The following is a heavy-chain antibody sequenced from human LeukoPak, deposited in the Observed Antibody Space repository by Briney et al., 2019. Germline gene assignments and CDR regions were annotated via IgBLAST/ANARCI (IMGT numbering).Heavy chain of an antibody. D-gene: IGHD3-10*01. CDR2: SYHSGST. V-gene: IGHV4-38-2*02. J-gene: IGHJ4*02. CDR3: ARDRGLYYFDY. CDR1: GYSISSGYY. Sequence: SETLSLTCAVSGYSISSGYYWGWIRQPPGKGLEWIGSSYHSGSTYYNPSLKSRVTISVDTSKNQFSLKLSSVTAADTAVYYCARDRGLYYFDYWGQGTLVTVSS.